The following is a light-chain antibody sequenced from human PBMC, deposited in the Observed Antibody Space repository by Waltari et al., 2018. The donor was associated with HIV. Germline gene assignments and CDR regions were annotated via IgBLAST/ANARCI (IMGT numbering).Light chain of an antibody. Sequence: SYDLTQPLSVSVALGQTARIPCGGRDIATRDSHWYQQKPGQAPSLLIFNDKNRPSGIPERFSGSKSRNTATLTISEAQGGDEAAYFCQVWDHTSVVFGGGTNLTVL. CDR2: NDK. CDR3: QVWDHTSVV. CDR1: DIATRD. J-gene: IGLJ3*02. V-gene: IGLV3-9*01.